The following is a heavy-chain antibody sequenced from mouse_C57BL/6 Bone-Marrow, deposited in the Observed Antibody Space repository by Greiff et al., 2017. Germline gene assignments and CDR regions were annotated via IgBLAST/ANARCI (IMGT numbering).Heavy chain of an antibody. Sequence: EVKLLESGPGMVKPSQSLSLTCTVTGYSITSGYDWHWIRHFPGNKLEWMGYISYSGSTNYNPSLKSRISITHDTSKNHFFLKLNSVTTEDTATYYCARVGGTPYYYAMDYWGQGTSVTVSS. CDR2: ISYSGST. V-gene: IGHV3-1*01. CDR1: GYSITSGYD. J-gene: IGHJ4*01. D-gene: IGHD1-1*02. CDR3: ARVGGTPYYYAMDY.